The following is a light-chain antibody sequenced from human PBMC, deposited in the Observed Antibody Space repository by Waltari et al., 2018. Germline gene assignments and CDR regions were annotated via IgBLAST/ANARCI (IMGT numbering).Light chain of an antibody. J-gene: IGLJ2*01. V-gene: IGLV5-45*02. Sequence: QAVLTQPSSLSASPGASASLTCTLRSDINVGTYRIYWYQQKPGSPPQYLLRYKSDSDTQQGPGVPSRFSGSNDGSANGGILLLSGLQSEDGGDYYCVIWHNSAHVAFGGGTKLTVL. CDR3: VIWHNSAHVA. CDR1: SDINVGTYR. CDR2: YKSDSDT.